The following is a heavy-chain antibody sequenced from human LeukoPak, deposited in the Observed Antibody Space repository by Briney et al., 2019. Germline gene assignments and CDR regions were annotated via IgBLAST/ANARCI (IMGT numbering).Heavy chain of an antibody. Sequence: SETLSLTCTVSGGSVSSGLNNWSWIRQPPGKGLEWIGYISNSGSTNNNPSLKSRLTMSIDTSKNQFSLRLNSVTAADTAVYYCARAGSGYSFDNWGQGKLVTVSS. J-gene: IGHJ4*02. CDR1: GGSVSSGLNN. D-gene: IGHD3-22*01. V-gene: IGHV4-61*01. CDR2: ISNSGST. CDR3: ARAGSGYSFDN.